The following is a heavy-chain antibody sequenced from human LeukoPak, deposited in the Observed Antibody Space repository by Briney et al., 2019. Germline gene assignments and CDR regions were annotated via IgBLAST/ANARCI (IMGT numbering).Heavy chain of an antibody. V-gene: IGHV3-7*01. CDR1: GFTFSNYW. D-gene: IGHD4-17*01. Sequence: PGGSLRLSCIASGFTFSNYWMSWVRQAPRKGLEWVASIKEDGSDKYYVDSVKGRFTISRDNTKNSLYVQVSSLRAEDTAVYYCARLKDAVTIFDCWGQGILVTVSS. J-gene: IGHJ5*01. CDR2: IKEDGSDK. CDR3: ARLKDAVTIFDC.